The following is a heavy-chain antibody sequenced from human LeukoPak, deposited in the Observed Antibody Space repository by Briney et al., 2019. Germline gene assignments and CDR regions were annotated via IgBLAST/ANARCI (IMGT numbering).Heavy chain of an antibody. CDR3: ARGGKAAVRFDL. D-gene: IGHD2-15*01. CDR1: GGSISSGDYY. V-gene: IGHV4-30-4*01. Sequence: SETLSLTCTVSGGSISSGDYYRSWIRQPPGKGPEWIGYIYYSGSTYYNPSLKSRVTISVDTSKNQFSLKLSSVTAADTAVYYCARGGKAAVRFDLWGRGTLVTVSS. J-gene: IGHJ2*01. CDR2: IYYSGST.